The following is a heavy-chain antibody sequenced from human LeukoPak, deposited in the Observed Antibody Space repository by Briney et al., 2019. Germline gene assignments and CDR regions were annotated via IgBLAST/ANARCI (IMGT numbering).Heavy chain of an antibody. Sequence: GGSLRLSCAASGFIFSNYYLNWVRQAPGKGLEWVAVISYDGSNKYYADSVKGRFTISRDNSKNTLYLQMNSLRAEDTAVYYCARNYGDDPFDYWGQGTLVTVSS. CDR3: ARNYGDDPFDY. D-gene: IGHD4-17*01. J-gene: IGHJ4*02. CDR2: ISYDGSNK. CDR1: GFIFSNYY. V-gene: IGHV3-30-3*01.